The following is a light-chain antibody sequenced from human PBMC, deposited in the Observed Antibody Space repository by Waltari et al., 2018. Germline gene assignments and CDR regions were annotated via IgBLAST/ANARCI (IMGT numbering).Light chain of an antibody. CDR1: ISDIGAGFD. J-gene: IGLJ2*01. CDR2: PNT. Sequence: QSALTQPPSVSGAPGQTVTISCPGGISDIGAGFDVHWYQQVPGTAPKLLISPNTQRPSGVPGRVSGSKSGNSASLAITGLQAEDEADYYCQSYDSSLRGVVFGGGTKLTVL. V-gene: IGLV1-40*01. CDR3: QSYDSSLRGVV.